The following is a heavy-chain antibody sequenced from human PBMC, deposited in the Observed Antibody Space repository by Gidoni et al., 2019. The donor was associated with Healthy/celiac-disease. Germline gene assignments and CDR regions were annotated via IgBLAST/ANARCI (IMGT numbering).Heavy chain of an antibody. CDR3: SRGRQQLVRNWFDP. J-gene: IGHJ5*02. D-gene: IGHD6-13*01. Sequence: QVQLVQSGAEERKPGASVKVSCKASGYTVTSYVMHLVRQAPGQMLQWMGWINAGNGNPKYSQKFQGRVTITRDTSASTAYMELSSLRSEDTAGYYCSRGRQQLVRNWFDPWGQGTLVTVSS. CDR2: INAGNGNP. CDR1: GYTVTSYV. V-gene: IGHV1-3*05.